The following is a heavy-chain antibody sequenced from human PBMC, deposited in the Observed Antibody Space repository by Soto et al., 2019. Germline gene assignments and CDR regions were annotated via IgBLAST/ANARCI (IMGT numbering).Heavy chain of an antibody. J-gene: IGHJ4*02. Sequence: GSLRLSCVASGFTFSSYAMHWVRQAPGKGLEWVAVISYDGSSKYYADSVKGRFTISRDNSKNTLFLQMNSLRAEDTAVYYCARSPSSSVSPRDNWGQGTLVTVSS. D-gene: IGHD6-19*01. CDR2: ISYDGSSK. CDR3: ARSPSSSVSPRDN. CDR1: GFTFSSYA. V-gene: IGHV3-30-3*01.